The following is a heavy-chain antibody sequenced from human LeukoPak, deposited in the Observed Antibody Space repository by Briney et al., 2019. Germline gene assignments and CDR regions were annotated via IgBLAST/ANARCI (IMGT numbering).Heavy chain of an antibody. Sequence: SVKVSCKASGGTFSSYAISWVRQAPGQGLEWMGGIIPIFGTANYAQKFQGGVTITADESTSTAYMELSSLRSEDTAVYYCARHSSSWYREYFQHWGQGTLVTVSS. CDR3: ARHSSSWYREYFQH. D-gene: IGHD6-13*01. CDR1: GGTFSSYA. V-gene: IGHV1-69*01. CDR2: IIPIFGTA. J-gene: IGHJ1*01.